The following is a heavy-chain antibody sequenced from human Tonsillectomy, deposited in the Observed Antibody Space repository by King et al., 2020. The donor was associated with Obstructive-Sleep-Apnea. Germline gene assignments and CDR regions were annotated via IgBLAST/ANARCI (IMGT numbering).Heavy chain of an antibody. V-gene: IGHV3-30*04. CDR3: ARDLCSGGTGYCKY. D-gene: IGHD2-15*01. CDR1: GFTFSSYA. CDR2: TSYDGSNK. J-gene: IGHJ4*02. Sequence: VQLVESGGGVVQPGRSLRLSCAASGFTFSSYAMHWVRQAPGKGLEGGAVTSYDGSNKYYADSGKGRITNSRDNSKNTLDLQMNSLRAADTAVYYCARDLCSGGTGYCKYWGQGTLVTVSS.